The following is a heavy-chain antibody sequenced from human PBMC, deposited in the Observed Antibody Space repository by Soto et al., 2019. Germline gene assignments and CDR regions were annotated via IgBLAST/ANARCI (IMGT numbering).Heavy chain of an antibody. CDR3: ATQGLPNYYYSGMDV. D-gene: IGHD5-18*01. CDR1: GGTFSSYA. V-gene: IGHV1-69*12. CDR2: IIPIFGTA. J-gene: IGHJ6*02. Sequence: QVQLVQSGAEVKKPGSSVKVSCKASGGTFSSYAISWVRQAPGQGLEWMGGIIPIFGTANYAQKLQGRVTITADESTSTAYMELSSLRSEDTALYYCATQGLPNYYYSGMDVWGQGTTVTVSS.